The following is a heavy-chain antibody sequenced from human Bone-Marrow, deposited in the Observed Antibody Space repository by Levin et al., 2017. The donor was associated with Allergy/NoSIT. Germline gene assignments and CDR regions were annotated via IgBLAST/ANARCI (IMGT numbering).Heavy chain of an antibody. D-gene: IGHD6-19*01. CDR1: GFSVSSSY. V-gene: IGHV3-53*01. Sequence: QAGGSLRLSCAASGFSVSSSYMSWFRQAPGRGLEWVSVIQSGGSTDYADSVKGRFTISRDISKNTLHLQMNRLRAEDTAVYYCARRSLSQGFAIGWAWGYDHWGQGTLVTVSS. J-gene: IGHJ4*02. CDR3: ARRSLSQGFAIGWAWGYDH. CDR2: IQSGGST.